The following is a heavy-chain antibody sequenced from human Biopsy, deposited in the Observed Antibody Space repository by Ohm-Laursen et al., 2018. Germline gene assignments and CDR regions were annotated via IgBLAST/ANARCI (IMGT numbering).Heavy chain of an antibody. Sequence: SDTLSLTCTVSGGSLSGYSWNWIRQPARKGLEWIGRIYASETTHFNPSLRSRLIMSVDTSRNQFSLRLSSVTAADTAVYYCAREFTYNYGAKGALDIWGQGTKVTVSS. CDR1: GGSLSGYS. D-gene: IGHD4/OR15-4a*01. CDR3: AREFTYNYGAKGALDI. V-gene: IGHV4-4*07. J-gene: IGHJ3*02. CDR2: IYASETT.